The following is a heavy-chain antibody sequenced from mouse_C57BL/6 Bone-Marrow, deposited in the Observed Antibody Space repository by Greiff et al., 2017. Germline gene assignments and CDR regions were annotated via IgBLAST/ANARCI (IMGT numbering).Heavy chain of an antibody. Sequence: QVQLQQPGAELVRPGTSVKLSCKASGYTFTSYWMHWVKQRPGQGLEWIGVIDPSDSYTNYNPKFKGKATLTVDTYSSTAYMQLSSLTSEDSAVYYCARTYYSNSRFAYWGQGTLVTVSA. CDR1: GYTFTSYW. V-gene: IGHV1-59*01. J-gene: IGHJ3*01. CDR3: ARTYYSNSRFAY. D-gene: IGHD2-5*01. CDR2: IDPSDSYT.